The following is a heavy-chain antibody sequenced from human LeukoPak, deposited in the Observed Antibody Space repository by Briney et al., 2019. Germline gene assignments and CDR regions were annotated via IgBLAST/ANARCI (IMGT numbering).Heavy chain of an antibody. CDR3: AREVVVAHSSHFDY. D-gene: IGHD2-15*01. V-gene: IGHV4-4*07. J-gene: IGHJ4*02. CDR1: GGSISSYY. Sequence: SETLSLTCTVSGGSISSYYWSWIRQPAGKGLEWIGRIYTSGSTNYNPSLKSRVTMSVDTSKNQFSLKLSSVTAADTAVYYCAREVVVAHSSHFDYWGQGTLVTVSS. CDR2: IYTSGST.